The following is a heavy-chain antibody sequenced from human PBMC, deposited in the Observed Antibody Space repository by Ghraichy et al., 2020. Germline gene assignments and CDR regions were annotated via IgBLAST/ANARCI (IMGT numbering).Heavy chain of an antibody. V-gene: IGHV3-11*06. CDR2: ISSSSSYT. J-gene: IGHJ4*02. D-gene: IGHD2-15*01. CDR3: ARTGYCSGGSCYPDY. Sequence: GGSLRLSCAASGFTFSDYYMSWIRQAPGKGLEWVSYISSSSSYTNYADSVKGRFTISRDNAKNSLYLQMNSLRAEDTAVYYCARTGYCSGGSCYPDYWGQGTLVTVSS. CDR1: GFTFSDYY.